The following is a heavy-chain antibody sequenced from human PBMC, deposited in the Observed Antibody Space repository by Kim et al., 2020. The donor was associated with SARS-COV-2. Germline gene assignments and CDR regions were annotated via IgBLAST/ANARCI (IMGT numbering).Heavy chain of an antibody. V-gene: IGHV3-74*01. CDR3: ARRQFSSGWYYFDY. CDR2: INSDGSSI. J-gene: IGHJ4*02. CDR1: GFTFSSHW. D-gene: IGHD6-19*01. Sequence: GGSLRLSCAASGFTFSSHWMHWVRQAPGKGLVWVSRINSDGSSISYADAVKGRFTIFRDNAKKTLYLQMNSLRAEDTAVYYCARRQFSSGWYYFDYWGQG.